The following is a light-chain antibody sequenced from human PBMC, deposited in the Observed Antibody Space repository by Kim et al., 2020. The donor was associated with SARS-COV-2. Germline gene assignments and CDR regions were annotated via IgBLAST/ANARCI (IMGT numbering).Light chain of an antibody. CDR1: QSVSSY. V-gene: IGKV3-11*01. J-gene: IGKJ1*01. Sequence: EIVLTQSPATLSLSPGERATLSCRASQSVSSYLAWYQQRPGQPPRLLIYDASNRATGIPARFSGSEYGTDFTLTISSLEPEDFAVYYCQHRRTFGQGTKVDNQT. CDR2: DAS. CDR3: QHRRT.